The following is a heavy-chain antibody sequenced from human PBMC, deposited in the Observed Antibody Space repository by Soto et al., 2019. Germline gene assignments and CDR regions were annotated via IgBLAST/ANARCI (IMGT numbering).Heavy chain of an antibody. J-gene: IGHJ6*04. CDR2: ISAYTGNT. D-gene: IGHD3-10*01. Sequence: QVQLVQSGAEVKKPGASVKVSCKASGYTFTSYGISWVRQAPGQGLEWMGWISAYTGNTDYAQKLQGGATMTTVTSKRTAYMEARILRSGATAEYYGAGDRVLLWFGELRYYYYGRDVWGKGTTVTVSA. V-gene: IGHV1-18*01. CDR3: AGDRVLLWFGELRYYYYGRDV. CDR1: GYTFTSYG.